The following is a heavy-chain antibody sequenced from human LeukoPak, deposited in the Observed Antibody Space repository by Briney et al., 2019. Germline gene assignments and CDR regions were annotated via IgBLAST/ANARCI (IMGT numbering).Heavy chain of an antibody. CDR2: ISAHNGNT. J-gene: IGHJ6*03. V-gene: IGHV1-18*04. Sequence: GASVKVSCKASGYTFTGYYMHWVRQAPGQGLEWMGWISAHNGNTNYAQKLQGRVTLTTGSSTSTAYMELRSLRSDDTAIYYCARVDVGGLGDYNYYYMDVWGKGTTVTISS. D-gene: IGHD1-26*01. CDR1: GYTFTGYY. CDR3: ARVDVGGLGDYNYYYMDV.